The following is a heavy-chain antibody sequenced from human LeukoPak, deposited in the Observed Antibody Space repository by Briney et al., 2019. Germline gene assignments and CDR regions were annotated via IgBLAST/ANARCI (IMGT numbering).Heavy chain of an antibody. CDR1: GFTFSSYE. Sequence: GGSLGLSCAASGFTFSSYEMNWVRQAPGKGLEWVSYISSSGSTIYYADSVKGRFTISRDNAKNSLYLQMNSLRAEDTAVYYCASSRDGYNWRDFDYWGQGTLVTVSS. J-gene: IGHJ4*02. D-gene: IGHD5-24*01. CDR3: ASSRDGYNWRDFDY. V-gene: IGHV3-48*03. CDR2: ISSSGSTI.